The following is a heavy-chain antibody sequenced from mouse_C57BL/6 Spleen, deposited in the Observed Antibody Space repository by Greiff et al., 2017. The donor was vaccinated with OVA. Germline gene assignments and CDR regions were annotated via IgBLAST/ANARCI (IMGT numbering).Heavy chain of an antibody. Sequence: QVQLKQPGAELVRPGSSVKLSCKASGYTFTSYWMDWVKQRPGQGLEWIGNIYPSDSETHYNQKFKDKATLTVDKSSSTAYMQLSSQTSEDSAVYYCARYWDDYAMDYWGQGTSVTVSS. J-gene: IGHJ4*01. D-gene: IGHD4-1*01. CDR2: IYPSDSET. CDR3: ARYWDDYAMDY. CDR1: GYTFTSYW. V-gene: IGHV1-61*01.